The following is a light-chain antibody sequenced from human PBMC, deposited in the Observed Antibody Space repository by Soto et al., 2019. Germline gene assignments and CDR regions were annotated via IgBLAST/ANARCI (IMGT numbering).Light chain of an antibody. Sequence: QSALTQPASVSGSPGQSITISCTGTSSDVGGYNYVSWYQQHPGKAPKLMIYDVNNRPSGVSNRFSGSKSGNTASLTISGLQAEDEADYYCSSYTSSSPLVVFGGGTKLTVL. V-gene: IGLV2-14*01. CDR3: SSYTSSSPLVV. J-gene: IGLJ2*01. CDR1: SSDVGGYNY. CDR2: DVN.